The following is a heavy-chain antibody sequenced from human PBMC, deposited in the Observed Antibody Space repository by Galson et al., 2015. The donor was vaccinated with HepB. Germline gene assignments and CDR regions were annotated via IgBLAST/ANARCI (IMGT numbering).Heavy chain of an antibody. CDR1: GGSFSGYY. CDR2: INHSGST. V-gene: IGHV4-34*01. CDR3: ARVRFLEWLKYYYYMDV. J-gene: IGHJ6*03. Sequence: SETLSLTCAVYGGSFSGYYWSWIRQPPGKGLEWIGEINHSGSTNYNPSLKSRVTISVDTSKNQFSLKLSSVTAADTAVYYCARVRFLEWLKYYYYMDVWGKGTTVTVSS. D-gene: IGHD3-3*01.